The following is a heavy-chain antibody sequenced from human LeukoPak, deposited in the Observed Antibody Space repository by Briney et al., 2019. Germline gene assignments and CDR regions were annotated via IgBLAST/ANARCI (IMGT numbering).Heavy chain of an antibody. Sequence: PGGSLRLSCAASGFIVSSDCMTWVRQAPGKGLEWVSAISASGGSTYYVDSVKGRFTISRDTSKNTLFLQVSSLRAEDTAIYYCAKDRPLNWGYYFDYWGQGTLVTVSS. J-gene: IGHJ4*02. CDR1: GFIVSSDC. CDR3: AKDRPLNWGYYFDY. V-gene: IGHV3-23*01. CDR2: ISASGGST. D-gene: IGHD7-27*01.